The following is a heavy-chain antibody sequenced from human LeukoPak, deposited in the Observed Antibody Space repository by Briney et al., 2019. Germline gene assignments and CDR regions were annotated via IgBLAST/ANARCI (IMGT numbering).Heavy chain of an antibody. V-gene: IGHV3-7*01. CDR1: GFTFSSYW. Sequence: PGGSLRLSCAASGFTFSSYWMSWVRQAPGKGLEWVANINQDGSAKCYVDSVKGRFTISRDNARNSLYLQMNSLRAEDTAVYYCAKAFNSSWHNWGQGTLVTVSS. CDR3: AKAFNSSWHN. D-gene: IGHD6-13*01. CDR2: INQDGSAK. J-gene: IGHJ4*02.